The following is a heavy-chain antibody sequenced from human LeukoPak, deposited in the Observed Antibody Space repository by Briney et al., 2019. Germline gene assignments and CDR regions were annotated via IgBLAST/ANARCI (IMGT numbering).Heavy chain of an antibody. CDR2: IDSDGNSI. V-gene: IGHV3-74*01. Sequence: WGSLRLSCAASGFTFSNYWMHWVRQAPGKEPVWVSRIDSDGNSIRYTDSVKGRFTISRDNAKNTLYLQMNSLRAEDTAVYYCSRRGPGYGMDVWGQGTTVTVSS. CDR1: GFTFSNYW. J-gene: IGHJ6*02. D-gene: IGHD3-10*01. CDR3: SRRGPGYGMDV.